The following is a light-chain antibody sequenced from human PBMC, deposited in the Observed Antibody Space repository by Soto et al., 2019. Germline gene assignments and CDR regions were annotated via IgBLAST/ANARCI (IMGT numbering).Light chain of an antibody. CDR2: GAS. J-gene: IGKJ1*01. CDR3: QQYNDWPLT. CDR1: QSVNTN. Sequence: EILMTQSPATLSVSPGERATLSCRASQSVNTNSAWYQQKPGQAPRLLIYGASTRATDIPARFSGSGSGTEFTLTISRLQSEDFAVYYCQQYNDWPLTFGEGTKVDIK. V-gene: IGKV3-15*01.